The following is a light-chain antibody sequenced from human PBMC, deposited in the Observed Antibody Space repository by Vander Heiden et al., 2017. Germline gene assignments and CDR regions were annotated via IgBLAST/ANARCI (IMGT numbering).Light chain of an antibody. J-gene: IGLJ2*01. CDR3: CSYAGSNVV. Sequence: QSALPQPASVSGSPGQSITISCTGTSSDVGSYHLVSWYQHHPGKAPKLMIYEGSKRPSGVSNRFSGSKSGNTASLTISGLQAEDEADYYCCSYAGSNVVFGGGTKLTVI. V-gene: IGLV2-23*01. CDR1: SSDVGSYHL. CDR2: EGS.